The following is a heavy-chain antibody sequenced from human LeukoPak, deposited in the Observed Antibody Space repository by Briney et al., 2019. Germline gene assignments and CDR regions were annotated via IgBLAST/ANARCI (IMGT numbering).Heavy chain of an antibody. V-gene: IGHV4-34*01. CDR3: ARTRAGRGVYYYYYMDV. CDR1: GGSFSGYY. D-gene: IGHD6-13*01. J-gene: IGHJ6*03. Sequence: SETLSLTCAVYGGSFSGYYWSWIRQPPGKGLEWIGEINHSGSTNYNPSLKSRVTISVDTSKNQFSLKLSSVTAADTAVYYCARTRAGRGVYYYYYMDVWGRGTTVTVSS. CDR2: INHSGST.